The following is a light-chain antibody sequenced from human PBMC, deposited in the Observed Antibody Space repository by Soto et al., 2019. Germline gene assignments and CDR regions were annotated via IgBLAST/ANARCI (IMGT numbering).Light chain of an antibody. Sequence: EIVLTQSPATLSLSPGERATLSCRASQSVSSSLAWYQQKPGQAPRLLIYDVSDRATGIPARFSGSGSGTDFSLTISSLEPEDFATYYCQQSYNFPRTFGQGTTV. CDR2: DVS. V-gene: IGKV3-11*01. CDR3: QQSYNFPRT. CDR1: QSVSSS. J-gene: IGKJ1*01.